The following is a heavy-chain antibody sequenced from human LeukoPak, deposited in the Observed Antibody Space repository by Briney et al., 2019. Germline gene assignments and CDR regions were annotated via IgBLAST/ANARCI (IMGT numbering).Heavy chain of an antibody. CDR3: ATRRRYCSGTSCYGIDY. D-gene: IGHD2-2*01. Sequence: PSETLSVTCAVYGGSFSGYYWSWIRQPPGKGLEWIGEINHSGSTNYNPSLKSRVTISVDTSKNQFSLKLSSVTAADTAVYYCATRRRYCSGTSCYGIDYWGQGTLVTVSS. J-gene: IGHJ4*02. V-gene: IGHV4-34*01. CDR2: INHSGST. CDR1: GGSFSGYY.